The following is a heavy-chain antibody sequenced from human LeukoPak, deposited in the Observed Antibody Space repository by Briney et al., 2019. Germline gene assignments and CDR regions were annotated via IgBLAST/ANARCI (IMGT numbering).Heavy chain of an antibody. J-gene: IGHJ3*02. V-gene: IGHV4-59*01. Sequence: SETLSLTCTVSGGSISSYYWSWIRQPPGKGLEWIGYIYYSGSTNYNPSLKSRVSISVDTSKNQFSLKLSSVTAADTAVYYCARVGTIVGATGQGAFDIWGRGTMVTVSS. D-gene: IGHD1-26*01. CDR2: IYYSGST. CDR3: ARVGTIVGATGQGAFDI. CDR1: GGSISSYY.